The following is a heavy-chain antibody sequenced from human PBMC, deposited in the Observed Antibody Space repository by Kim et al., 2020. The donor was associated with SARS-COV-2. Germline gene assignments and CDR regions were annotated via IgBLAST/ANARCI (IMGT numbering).Heavy chain of an antibody. J-gene: IGHJ4*02. V-gene: IGHV3-23*01. Sequence: SVQGRFTISRDNSKNTLYLQMNSLRAEDTAVYYCAKDFTYYYDSSGYYGYWGQGTLVTVSS. D-gene: IGHD3-22*01. CDR3: AKDFTYYYDSSGYYGY.